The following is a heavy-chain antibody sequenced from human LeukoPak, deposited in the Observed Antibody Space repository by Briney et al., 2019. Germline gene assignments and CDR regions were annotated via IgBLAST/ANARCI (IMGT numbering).Heavy chain of an antibody. CDR2: IYYSGST. Sequence: SETLSLTCTVSGGSISSYYWSWIRRPPGKGLEWIGYIYYSGSTNYNPSLKSRVTISVDTSKNQFSLKLSSVTAADTAVYYCARLHGSGSPIDYWGQGTLVTVSS. CDR1: GGSISSYY. D-gene: IGHD3-10*01. V-gene: IGHV4-59*08. CDR3: ARLHGSGSPIDY. J-gene: IGHJ4*02.